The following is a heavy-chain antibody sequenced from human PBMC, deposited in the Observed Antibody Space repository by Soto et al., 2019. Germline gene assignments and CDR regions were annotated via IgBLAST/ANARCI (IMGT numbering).Heavy chain of an antibody. CDR2: INPSGGST. CDR3: ARGMNDYCDYEGGLDAFDI. D-gene: IGHD4-17*01. Sequence: QVQLVQSGAEVKKPGASVKVSCKASGYTFTSYYMHWVRQAPGQGLEWMGIINPSGGSTSYAQKFQGRVTMTRDTSTSTVYMELSSLRSEDTAVYYCARGMNDYCDYEGGLDAFDIWGQVTMVTVSS. CDR1: GYTFTSYY. J-gene: IGHJ3*02. V-gene: IGHV1-46*01.